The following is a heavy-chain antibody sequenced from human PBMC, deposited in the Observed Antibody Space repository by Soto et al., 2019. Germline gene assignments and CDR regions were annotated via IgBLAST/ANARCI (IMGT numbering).Heavy chain of an antibody. CDR3: AKGHTSKGQYYDFWSGYFEGENYYYYYGMDV. V-gene: IGHV3-30*18. CDR2: ISYDGNNK. CDR1: GFTFSSYG. Sequence: PGGSLRLSCAASGFTFSSYGMHWVRQAPGKGLEWVAVISYDGNNKYYADSVKGRFTISRDNSKNTLYLQMNSLRAEDTAVYYCAKGHTSKGQYYDFWSGYFEGENYYYYYGMDVWGQGTTVTVSS. J-gene: IGHJ6*02. D-gene: IGHD3-3*01.